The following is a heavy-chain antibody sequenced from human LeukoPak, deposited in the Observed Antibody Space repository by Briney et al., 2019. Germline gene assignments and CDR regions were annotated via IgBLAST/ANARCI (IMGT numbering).Heavy chain of an antibody. J-gene: IGHJ4*02. CDR2: INTDSSDI. Sequence: GGSLRLTCAASGFTFSRYTMNWDRQAPGKGLEWVSYINTDSSDIHYADSVKGRFTISRDNARNTLYLQLSSLRAEDSAVYYCARDTFQPGLIDSWGQGTLVTVSS. CDR3: ARDTFQPGLIDS. CDR1: GFTFSRYT. D-gene: IGHD2-2*01. V-gene: IGHV3-21*05.